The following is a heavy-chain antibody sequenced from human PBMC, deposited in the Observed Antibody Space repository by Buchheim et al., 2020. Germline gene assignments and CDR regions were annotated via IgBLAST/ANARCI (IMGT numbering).Heavy chain of an antibody. D-gene: IGHD3-3*01. Sequence: QVQLQESGPGLVKPSQTLSLTCTVSGGSISSGDYYWSWIRQPPGKGLEWIGYIYYSGSTYYNPSLKSRVTISVDTSKNQFSLKLSSVTAADTAVYYCARGEPYYDFWSGYYGPGDAFDIWGQGT. CDR2: IYYSGST. CDR1: GGSISSGDYY. CDR3: ARGEPYYDFWSGYYGPGDAFDI. V-gene: IGHV4-30-4*01. J-gene: IGHJ3*02.